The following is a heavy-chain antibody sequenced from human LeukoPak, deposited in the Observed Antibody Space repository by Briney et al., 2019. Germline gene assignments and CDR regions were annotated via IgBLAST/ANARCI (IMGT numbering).Heavy chain of an antibody. CDR2: ISGSGGST. D-gene: IGHD3-22*01. CDR3: ARSSYYYDSSGYSYYYYGMDV. Sequence: PGGSLRLSCAASGFTFSSYAMSWVRQAPGKGLEWVSAISGSGGSTYYADSVKGRFTISRDNSKNTLYLQMNSLRAEDTAVYYCARSSYYYDSSGYSYYYYGMDVWGQGTTVTVSS. J-gene: IGHJ6*02. V-gene: IGHV3-23*01. CDR1: GFTFSSYA.